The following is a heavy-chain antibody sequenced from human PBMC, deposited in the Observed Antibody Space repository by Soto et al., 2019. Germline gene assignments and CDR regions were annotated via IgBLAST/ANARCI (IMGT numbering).Heavy chain of an antibody. CDR1: GYTFVNYG. Sequence: QVQLVQSGAEVKKPGASVKVSCKASGYTFVNYGISWVRQAPGQGLEWMGWISSHNRNTNYAQNFQGRVTMTMDTSTSTAYMELRSLTSDDTAMYYCARDRSNPDYWGQGTLVTVSS. CDR3: ARDRSNPDY. V-gene: IGHV1-18*04. J-gene: IGHJ4*02. CDR2: ISSHNRNT.